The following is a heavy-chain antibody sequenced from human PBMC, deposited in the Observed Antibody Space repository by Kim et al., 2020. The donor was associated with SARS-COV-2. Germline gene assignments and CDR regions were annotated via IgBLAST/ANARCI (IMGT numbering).Heavy chain of an antibody. CDR1: GFTFSNAW. Sequence: GGSLRLSCAASGFTFSNAWMSWVRQAPGKGLEWVGRIKSKTDGWTTDYAAPVKGRFTISRDDSKNTLYLQMNSLKTEDTAVYYCTTHGYYSDAFDIWGQGTMVTVSS. CDR2: IKSKTDGWTT. J-gene: IGHJ3*02. V-gene: IGHV3-15*01. CDR3: TTHGYYSDAFDI. D-gene: IGHD1-26*01.